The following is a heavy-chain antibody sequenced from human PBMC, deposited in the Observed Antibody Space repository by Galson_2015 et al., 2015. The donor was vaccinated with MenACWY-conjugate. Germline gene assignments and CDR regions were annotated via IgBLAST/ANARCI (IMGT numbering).Heavy chain of an antibody. CDR1: EITFRPCG. CDR3: AWGRNPTVKSMYLDY. D-gene: IGHD7-27*01. CDR2: ISPGSGII. J-gene: IGHJ4*02. V-gene: IGHV3-48*02. Sequence: SLRLSCAASEITFRPCGMNWVRQAPGKGLEWVSYISPGSGIIYYADSAKGRFTISRDDARNSLFLQISSLRDEDTAVYYCAWGRNPTVKSMYLDYWGQGTLVTVSS.